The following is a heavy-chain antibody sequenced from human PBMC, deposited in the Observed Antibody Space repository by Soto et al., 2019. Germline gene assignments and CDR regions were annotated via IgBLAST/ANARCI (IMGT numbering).Heavy chain of an antibody. CDR1: GFTFSSYG. Sequence: QVQLVESGGGVVQPGRSLRLSCAASGFTFSSYGLHWVRQAPGKGLEWVAVVWLDGSNKYYADSVKGRFTISRDNSKNQLYLQMNSLRAEDTAVYYCARGGSSSWYLHWFDPWGQGTLVTVSS. CDR3: ARGGSSSWYLHWFDP. D-gene: IGHD6-13*01. V-gene: IGHV3-33*01. CDR2: VWLDGSNK. J-gene: IGHJ5*02.